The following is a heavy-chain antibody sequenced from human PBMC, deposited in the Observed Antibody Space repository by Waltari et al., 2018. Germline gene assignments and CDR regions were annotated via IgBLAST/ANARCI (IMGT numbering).Heavy chain of an antibody. J-gene: IGHJ2*01. V-gene: IGHV4-39*01. D-gene: IGHD3-22*01. CDR3: ARQDYYYVKGYFDL. CDR1: GGSISSVASY. Sequence: QLQLQESGPGLVKPSETVSLTCTVSGGSISSVASYWGWVRQPPGKGLEFIAGIFYSGATYYNPSLESRVTISVDTSKNQFSLELTSVTDADTAVYYCARQDYYYVKGYFDLWGRGTLVTVSS. CDR2: IFYSGAT.